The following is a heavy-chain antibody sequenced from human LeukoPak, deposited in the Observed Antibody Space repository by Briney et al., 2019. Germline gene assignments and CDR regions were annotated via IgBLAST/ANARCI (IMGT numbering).Heavy chain of an antibody. V-gene: IGHV1-18*01. Sequence: ASVKVSCKASVYTFTSDGISWVRQAPGQGLECMGCISAYNGNTNYAHKLQGRVTMTTDTSTSTAYMERRSLRSDDTSVYYCARRSCSSTSCYGVDYWGQGTLVTVSS. CDR3: ARRSCSSTSCYGVDY. D-gene: IGHD2-2*01. CDR1: VYTFTSDG. J-gene: IGHJ4*02. CDR2: ISAYNGNT.